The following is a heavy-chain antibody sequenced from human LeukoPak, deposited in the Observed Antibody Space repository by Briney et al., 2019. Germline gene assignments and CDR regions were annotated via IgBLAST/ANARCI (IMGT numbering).Heavy chain of an antibody. CDR1: GFTFSSYW. CDR3: ARVRSSGSPLDY. J-gene: IGHJ4*02. CDR2: ITDSGSTT. V-gene: IGHV3-48*04. Sequence: GGSLRLSCTASGFTFSSYWMSWVRQAPGKGLEWVSYITDSGSTTKYADSVKGRFTISRDNAKNSLYLQMNSLRAEDTAVYYCARVRSSGSPLDYWGQGTLVTVSS. D-gene: IGHD3-22*01.